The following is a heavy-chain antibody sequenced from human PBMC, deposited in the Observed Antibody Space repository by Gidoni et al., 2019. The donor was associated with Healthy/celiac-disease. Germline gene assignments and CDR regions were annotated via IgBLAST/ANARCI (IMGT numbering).Heavy chain of an antibody. CDR2: ISGRGGST. Sequence: EVQLLESGGGLVQPGGSLRLSCAASGFTFSSYAMSWVRQAPGKGLEWVSAISGRGGSTDYADSVKGRFTISRDNSKNTLYLQMNSLRAEDTAVYYCAKVLSSSWYSALDYWGQGTLVTVSS. CDR3: AKVLSSSWYSALDY. J-gene: IGHJ4*02. CDR1: GFTFSSYA. V-gene: IGHV3-23*01. D-gene: IGHD6-13*01.